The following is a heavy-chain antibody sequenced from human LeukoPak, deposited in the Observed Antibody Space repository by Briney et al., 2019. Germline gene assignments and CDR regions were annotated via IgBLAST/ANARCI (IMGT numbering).Heavy chain of an antibody. Sequence: SETLSLTCTVSGDSIRGQYWSWIRQPPGKGLEWIGYIYSSGSTNYNPSLKSRVTLSVDTSKNQFSLKLSSVTAADTAVYYCAKLFSAAFHIWGQGTMVTVSS. V-gene: IGHV4-59*08. CDR3: AKLFSAAFHI. D-gene: IGHD3-10*01. CDR1: GDSIRGQY. CDR2: IYSSGST. J-gene: IGHJ3*02.